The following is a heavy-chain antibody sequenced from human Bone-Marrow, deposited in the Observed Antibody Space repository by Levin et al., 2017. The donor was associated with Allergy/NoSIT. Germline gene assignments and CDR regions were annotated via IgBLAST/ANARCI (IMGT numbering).Heavy chain of an antibody. CDR2: ISSSSSTI. Sequence: GGSLRLSCAASGFTFSSYSMNWVRQAPGKGLEWVSYISSSSSTIYYADSVKGRFTISRDNAKNSLYLQMNSLRAEDTAVYYCARGIPDDYGDFFDYWGQGTLVTVSS. CDR3: ARGIPDDYGDFFDY. CDR1: GFTFSSYS. D-gene: IGHD4-17*01. V-gene: IGHV3-48*01. J-gene: IGHJ4*02.